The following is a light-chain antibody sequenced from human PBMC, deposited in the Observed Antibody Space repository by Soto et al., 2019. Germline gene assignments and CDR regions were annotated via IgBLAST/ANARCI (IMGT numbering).Light chain of an antibody. J-gene: IGKJ2*01. CDR3: QQSYSAPYP. CDR2: AAS. Sequence: DIQMTQSPSSLSAFVGDRVSITCRAGQTISSHLHWYQQRPGRAPKLLIFAASSLQRGVPSRFRGSGSGTDFTLTISGLQPEDVATYFCQQSYSAPYPFGQGTKLEI. V-gene: IGKV1-39*01. CDR1: QTISSH.